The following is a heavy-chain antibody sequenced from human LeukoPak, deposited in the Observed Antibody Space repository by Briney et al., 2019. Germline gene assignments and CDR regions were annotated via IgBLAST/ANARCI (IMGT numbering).Heavy chain of an antibody. Sequence: GGSLRLSCAASGFTFSSYGMHWVRQAPGKGLEWVAVIWYDGSNKYYADSVKGRFTISRDNSKNTLYLQMNSLRAEDTAVYYCARDVYNWNPGATTYGMDVWGQGTTVTVSS. V-gene: IGHV3-33*01. CDR3: ARDVYNWNPGATTYGMDV. J-gene: IGHJ6*02. CDR2: IWYDGSNK. CDR1: GFTFSSYG. D-gene: IGHD1-20*01.